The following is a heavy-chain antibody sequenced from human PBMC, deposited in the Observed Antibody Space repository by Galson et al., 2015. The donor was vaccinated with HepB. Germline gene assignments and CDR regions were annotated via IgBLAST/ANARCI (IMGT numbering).Heavy chain of an antibody. Sequence: SLRLSCAASGSAFANAWMAWVRQAHGEGLEWLGRIKSRADGGTTIDAAMVKDRFIISRDDSEDTLYLQMNSLKIEDTAVYFCTRDLSWWGQGTLVAVSS. CDR1: GSAFANAW. J-gene: IGHJ4*02. CDR2: IKSRADGGTT. CDR3: TRDLSW. V-gene: IGHV3-15*01.